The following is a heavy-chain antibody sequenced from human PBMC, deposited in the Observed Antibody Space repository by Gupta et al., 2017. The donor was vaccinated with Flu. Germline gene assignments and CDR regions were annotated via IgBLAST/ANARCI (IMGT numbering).Heavy chain of an antibody. CDR2: IWFDGTIK. V-gene: IGHV3-33*01. J-gene: IGHJ4*02. CDR1: GFTFSSYG. Sequence: QVQLVESGGGVVPPGKSLRLSCAASGFTFSSYGMHWVRQAPGKGLEWVAVIWFDGTIKYYADSVKGRFTISRDNSKNTLYLQMNSLRAGDTAVYYCVSDDSSGYYHPGGGYWGQGTVVTVSS. D-gene: IGHD3-22*01. CDR3: VSDDSSGYYHPGGGY.